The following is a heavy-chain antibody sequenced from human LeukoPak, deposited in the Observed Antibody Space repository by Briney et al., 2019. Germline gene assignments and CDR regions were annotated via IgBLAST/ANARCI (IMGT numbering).Heavy chain of an antibody. CDR3: ARWRYSTCPEWFDP. CDR1: GGSISIYY. D-gene: IGHD1-26*01. CDR2: IYYSGST. V-gene: IGHV4-59*01. Sequence: SETLSLTCTVSGGSISIYYWSWIRQSPGKGLEWIGYIYYSGSTNYNPSLKSRVTISVDTSKNQFSLKLSSVTAADTAVYYCARWRYSTCPEWFDPWGQGTLVTVSS. J-gene: IGHJ5*02.